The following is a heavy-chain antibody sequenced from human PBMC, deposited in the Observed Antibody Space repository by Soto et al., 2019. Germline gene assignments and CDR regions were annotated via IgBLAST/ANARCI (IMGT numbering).Heavy chain of an antibody. CDR3: ARDDVCSGGSCYSRFGNAFDI. CDR2: ISSSSSTI. D-gene: IGHD2-15*01. J-gene: IGHJ3*02. CDR1: GFTFSSYS. Sequence: EVQLVESGGGLVQPGGSLRLSCAASGFTFSSYSMNWVRQAPGKGLEWVSYISSSSSTIYYADSVKGRFTISRDNAKNSLYLQMNSLRDEDTAVYYCARDDVCSGGSCYSRFGNAFDIWGQGTMVTVSS. V-gene: IGHV3-48*02.